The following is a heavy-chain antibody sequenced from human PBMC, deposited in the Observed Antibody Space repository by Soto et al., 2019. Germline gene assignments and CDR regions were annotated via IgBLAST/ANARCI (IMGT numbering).Heavy chain of an antibody. CDR3: ASGHSDGDCYFDY. D-gene: IGHD2-21*02. V-gene: IGHV1-3*04. CDR2: INIGNGYT. CDR1: GYTFTNNL. J-gene: IGHJ4*02. Sequence: ASVKVSCKASGYTFTNNLMHWVRQAPGQRPEWLGWINIGNGYTKCSQRFQGRVAITRDTSARITYMDLSGLRSEDTAVYFCASGHSDGDCYFDYWGQGTLGTVSS.